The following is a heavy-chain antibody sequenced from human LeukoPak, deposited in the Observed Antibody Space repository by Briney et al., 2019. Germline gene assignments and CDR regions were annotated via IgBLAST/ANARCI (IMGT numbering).Heavy chain of an antibody. D-gene: IGHD1-26*01. Sequence: SETLSLTCAVSGGSFSDYYWTWIRQSPGKGLEWIGEINHTGSTNYNPSLKSRVTISVDTSKKQFSLKLNSVTAADTAVYSCARDKVGATDDAFDIWGQGTMVTVSS. CDR1: GGSFSDYY. CDR2: INHTGST. V-gene: IGHV4-34*01. J-gene: IGHJ3*02. CDR3: ARDKVGATDDAFDI.